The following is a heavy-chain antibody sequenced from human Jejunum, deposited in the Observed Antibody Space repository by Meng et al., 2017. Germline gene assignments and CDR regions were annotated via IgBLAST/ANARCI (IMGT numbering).Heavy chain of an antibody. CDR1: GASVSNYY. CDR2: MYASGPT. CDR3: ARWHNSNLDP. V-gene: IGHV4-4*07. J-gene: IGHJ5*02. D-gene: IGHD2/OR15-2a*01. Sequence: SETLSLTCAVSGASVSNYYWSWIRQPAGKGLEWIGRMYASGPTKYNPSLKSQVTMSLDMSKNHFSLELNSVTVADTGVYYCARWHNSNLDPWGPGIQVTVSS.